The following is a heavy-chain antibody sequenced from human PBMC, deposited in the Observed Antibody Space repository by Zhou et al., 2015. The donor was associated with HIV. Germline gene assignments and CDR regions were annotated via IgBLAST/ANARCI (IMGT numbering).Heavy chain of an antibody. D-gene: IGHD2-2*01. V-gene: IGHV1-69*01. CDR3: AREIKPQPLRYWYQLLSYFDY. CDR2: IIPIFGTA. J-gene: IGHJ4*02. Sequence: QVQLVQSGAEVKKPGSSVKVSCKASGGTFSSYAISWVRQAPGQGLEWMGGIIPIFGTANYAQKFQGRVTITADESTSTAYMELSSLRSEDTAVYYCAREIKPQPLRYWYQLLSYFDYWGQGTLVTVSS. CDR1: GGTFSSYA.